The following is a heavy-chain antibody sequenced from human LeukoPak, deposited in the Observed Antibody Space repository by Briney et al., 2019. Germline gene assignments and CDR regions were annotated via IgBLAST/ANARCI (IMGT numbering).Heavy chain of an antibody. D-gene: IGHD3-22*01. CDR1: GFTFSSYE. CDR3: ARDYSSFFPPSGGHSSGYYYEDY. J-gene: IGHJ4*02. V-gene: IGHV3-48*03. CDR2: ISSSGSTI. Sequence: PGGSLRLSCAASGFTFSSYEMNWVRQAPGKGLEWVSYISSSGSTIYYADSVKGRFTISRDNAKNSLYLQMNSLRAEDTAVYYCARDYSSFFPPSGGHSSGYYYEDYWGQGTLVTVSS.